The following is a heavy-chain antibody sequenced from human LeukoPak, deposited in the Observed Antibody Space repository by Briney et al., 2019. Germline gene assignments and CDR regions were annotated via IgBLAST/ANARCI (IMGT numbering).Heavy chain of an antibody. V-gene: IGHV5-51*01. J-gene: IGHJ3*02. D-gene: IGHD4-23*01. Sequence: GESLQISCKGSGYSFTSYWIGWGRQMPGKGLEGMGIIYPGDSDTRYSPSFQGQVTISADKSISTAYLQWSSLKASDTAMYYCARPTTVVTPRAFDIWGQGTMVTVSS. CDR1: GYSFTSYW. CDR3: ARPTTVVTPRAFDI. CDR2: IYPGDSDT.